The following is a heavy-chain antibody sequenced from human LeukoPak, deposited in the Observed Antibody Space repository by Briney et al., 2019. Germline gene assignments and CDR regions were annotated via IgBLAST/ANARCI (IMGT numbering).Heavy chain of an antibody. Sequence: SETLSLTCTVSGGSISSYYWGWIRQPPGKGLEWIGYIYYSGSTNYNPSLKSRVTISVDTSKNQFSLKLSSVTAADTAVYYCARVFRGGSGSYRGNYFDYWGQGTLVTVSS. CDR3: ARVFRGGSGSYRGNYFDY. J-gene: IGHJ4*02. D-gene: IGHD3-10*01. CDR2: IYYSGST. CDR1: GGSISSYY. V-gene: IGHV4-59*01.